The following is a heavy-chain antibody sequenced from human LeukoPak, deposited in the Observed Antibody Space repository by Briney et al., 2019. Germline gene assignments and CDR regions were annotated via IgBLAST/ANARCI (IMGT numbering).Heavy chain of an antibody. CDR2: INPSGGST. CDR1: GYTFTSYY. Sequence: ASVKVSCKASGYTFTSYYMHWVRQAPGQGLEWMGIINPSGGSTSYAQKFQGRVTMTRDMSTSTVYMELSSLRSEDTAVYYCARDGGDGVNQYTYYFDHWGQGTLVTVSS. D-gene: IGHD4-23*01. J-gene: IGHJ4*02. CDR3: ARDGGDGVNQYTYYFDH. V-gene: IGHV1-46*01.